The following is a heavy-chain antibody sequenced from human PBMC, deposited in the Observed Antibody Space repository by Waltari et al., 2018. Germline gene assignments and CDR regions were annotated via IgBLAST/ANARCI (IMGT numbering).Heavy chain of an antibody. Sequence: QVQLVQSGAEVKKPGSSVKVSCKASGGTFSSYAISWVRQAPGQGLEWMGGIVPIFGTANHAQKGQGRVTITTDESTSTAYMERSSLRSEDTAVYYCARGGGTTILSAPFDYWGQGTLVTVSS. CDR1: GGTFSSYA. CDR3: ARGGGTTILSAPFDY. D-gene: IGHD3-16*01. CDR2: IVPIFGTA. V-gene: IGHV1-69*05. J-gene: IGHJ4*02.